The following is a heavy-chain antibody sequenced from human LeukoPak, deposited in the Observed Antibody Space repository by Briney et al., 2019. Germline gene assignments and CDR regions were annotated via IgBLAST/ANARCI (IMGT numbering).Heavy chain of an antibody. D-gene: IGHD1-20*01. CDR1: GYTFTGYY. Sequence: GALVKVSCKASGYTFTGYYMHWVRQAPGQGLEWMGWINPNSGGTNYAQKFQGWVTMTRDTSISTAYMELSRLRSDDTAVYYCARGGITGTTRGPTRLNDAFDIWGQGTMVTVSS. CDR3: ARGGITGTTRGPTRLNDAFDI. J-gene: IGHJ3*02. V-gene: IGHV1-2*04. CDR2: INPNSGGT.